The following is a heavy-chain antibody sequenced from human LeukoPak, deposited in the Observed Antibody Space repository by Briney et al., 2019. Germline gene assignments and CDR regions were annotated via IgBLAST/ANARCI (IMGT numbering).Heavy chain of an antibody. CDR1: GFTFDDYG. Sequence: GGSLRLSCAASGFTFDDYGMSWVRQAPGKGLEWVAGINWNGGSTGYADSVKGRFTISRDNAKNSLYLQMNSLRAEDTALHYCARENMAAERDYYYYMDVWGKGTTVTVSS. CDR3: ARENMAAERDYYYYMDV. CDR2: INWNGGST. J-gene: IGHJ6*03. D-gene: IGHD5-24*01. V-gene: IGHV3-20*04.